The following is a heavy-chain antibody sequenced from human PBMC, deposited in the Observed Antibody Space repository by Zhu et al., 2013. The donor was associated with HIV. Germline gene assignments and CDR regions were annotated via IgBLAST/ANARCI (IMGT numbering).Heavy chain of an antibody. J-gene: IGHJ4*02. CDR1: GGSISTYS. CDR3: ARGYSAYNWEVMDV. D-gene: IGHD5-12*01. Sequence: QVQLQESGPGLVKPSETLSLTCTVSGGSISTYSWSWVRQPPGKGLEWIAYIYKSGSANYNPSLRSRVTISVDTSRNQISLKLRSVTAADTAMYYCARGYSAYNWEVMDVWGQGTLVTVSS. V-gene: IGHV4-59*01. CDR2: IYKSGSA.